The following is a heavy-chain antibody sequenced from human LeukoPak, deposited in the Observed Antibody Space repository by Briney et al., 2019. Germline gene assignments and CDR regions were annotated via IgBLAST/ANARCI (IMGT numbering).Heavy chain of an antibody. Sequence: SETLSLTCTFSGGSMNSYHWIWIRQPPGKGLEWIGYIYSSGCTTYNPSLKSRVTISLDTSKNQFSLKLSSVTAADTAVYYCARFDSSGFRAFDYWGQGSLVTVSS. CDR3: ARFDSSGFRAFDY. D-gene: IGHD3-22*01. J-gene: IGHJ4*02. CDR1: GGSMNSYH. V-gene: IGHV4-59*01. CDR2: IYSSGCT.